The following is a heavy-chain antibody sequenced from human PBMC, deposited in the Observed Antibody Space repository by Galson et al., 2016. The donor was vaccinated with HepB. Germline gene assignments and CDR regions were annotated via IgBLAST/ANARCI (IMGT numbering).Heavy chain of an antibody. J-gene: IGHJ4*02. D-gene: IGHD1-26*01. CDR3: ARESRSTWNYLDS. CDR1: GDSVSSDGYY. V-gene: IGHV4-61*08. Sequence: SETLSLTCTVSGDSVSSDGYYWNWVRQAPGKGLEWMANMEYIGNTNFNPSLKSRITISVDTSKNQFSLKLTSVTAADTAAYFCARESRSTWNYLDSWGQGTLVTVSS. CDR2: MEYIGNT.